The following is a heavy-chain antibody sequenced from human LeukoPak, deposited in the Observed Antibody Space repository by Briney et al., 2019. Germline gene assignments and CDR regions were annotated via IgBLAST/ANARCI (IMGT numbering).Heavy chain of an antibody. J-gene: IGHJ4*02. CDR1: GFTFNNYA. Sequence: GGSLRLSCAASGFTFNNYAMSWVRQAPGKGPEWVSAVSESGGRTWYADSVKGRFTISRDNSKNTLYLQMNSLRADDTVVYYCAKESRSGSFSDYWGQGALVTVSS. D-gene: IGHD3-10*01. CDR2: VSESGGRT. V-gene: IGHV3-23*01. CDR3: AKESRSGSFSDY.